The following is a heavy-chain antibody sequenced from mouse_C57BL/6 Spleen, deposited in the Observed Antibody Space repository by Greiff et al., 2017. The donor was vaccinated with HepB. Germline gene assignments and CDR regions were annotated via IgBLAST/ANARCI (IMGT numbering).Heavy chain of an antibody. CDR3: ARGGGNYDY. Sequence: QVQLQQPGAELVKPGASVKLSCKASGYTFTSYWMQSVKQRPGQGLEWIGEIDPSDSYNNYNQKFKGKATLTVDTSSSTAYMQLSSLTSEDSAVYYCARGGGNYDYWGQGTTLTVSS. CDR2: IDPSDSYN. CDR1: GYTFTSYW. J-gene: IGHJ2*01. D-gene: IGHD2-1*01. V-gene: IGHV1-50*01.